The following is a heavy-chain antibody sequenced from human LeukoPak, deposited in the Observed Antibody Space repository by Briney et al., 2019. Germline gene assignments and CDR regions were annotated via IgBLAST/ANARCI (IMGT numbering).Heavy chain of an antibody. CDR1: GGSFSGYY. Sequence: SETLSLTCAVYGGSFSGYYWSWIRQPPGKGLEWIGEINHSGSTNYNPSLKSRVTISVDTSKNQFSLKLSSVTAADTAVYYCARESMAAADHYFDFWGHGTLVTVSS. V-gene: IGHV4-34*01. CDR2: INHSGST. J-gene: IGHJ4*01. D-gene: IGHD6-13*01. CDR3: ARESMAAADHYFDF.